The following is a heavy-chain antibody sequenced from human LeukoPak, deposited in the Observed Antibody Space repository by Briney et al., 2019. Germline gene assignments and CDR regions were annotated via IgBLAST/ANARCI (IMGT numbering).Heavy chain of an antibody. CDR1: GGTFSSYV. V-gene: IGHV1-69*06. Sequence: SVKVSCKASGGTFSSYVISWVRQAPGQGLQWMGGIIPMFGAVNYAQKFQGRVTITADKSTGTAYMEVRSLTSDDTAVYYCARSGRGTYYYFDLWGQGTLVTVSS. D-gene: IGHD5-12*01. CDR3: ARSGRGTYYYFDL. J-gene: IGHJ4*02. CDR2: IIPMFGAV.